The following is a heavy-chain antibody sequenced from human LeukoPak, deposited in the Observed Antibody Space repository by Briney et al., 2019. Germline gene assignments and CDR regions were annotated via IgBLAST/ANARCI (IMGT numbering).Heavy chain of an antibody. V-gene: IGHV4-61*02. CDR3: AREDGAAAGPFDY. Sequence: PSETLSLTCTVSGGSISSGSYYWSWIRQPAGKGLEWIGRIYTSGSTNYNPSLKSRVTISVDTSKNQFSLKLSSVTAADTAVYYCAREDGAAAGPFDYWGQGTLVTVSS. J-gene: IGHJ4*02. D-gene: IGHD6-13*01. CDR1: GGSISSGSYY. CDR2: IYTSGST.